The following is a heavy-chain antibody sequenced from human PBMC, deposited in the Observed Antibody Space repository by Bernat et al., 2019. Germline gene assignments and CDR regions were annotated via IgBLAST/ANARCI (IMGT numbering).Heavy chain of an antibody. D-gene: IGHD1-20*01. Sequence: VQLVESGGGLVHPGGSLRLSCLASGFTFSDYYMSWIRQAPGKGLEWVSYISSSSSYTNYADSVKGRFTISRDNAKNSLYLQMNSLRAEDTAVYYCARASGITEDYMDVWGKGTTVTVSS. J-gene: IGHJ6*03. CDR1: GFTFSDYY. V-gene: IGHV3-11*05. CDR2: ISSSSSYT. CDR3: ARASGITEDYMDV.